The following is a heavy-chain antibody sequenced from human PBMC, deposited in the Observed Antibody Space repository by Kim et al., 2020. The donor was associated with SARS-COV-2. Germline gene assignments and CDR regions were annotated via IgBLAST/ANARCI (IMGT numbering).Heavy chain of an antibody. V-gene: IGHV3-11*06. D-gene: IGHD3-22*01. CDR3: SRRGENSSGYSNDY. Sequence: ADSVRGRFTISRDNAMNSLYLQMNSLRAEDTAVYYCSRRGENSSGYSNDYWGQGTLVTVSS. J-gene: IGHJ4*02.